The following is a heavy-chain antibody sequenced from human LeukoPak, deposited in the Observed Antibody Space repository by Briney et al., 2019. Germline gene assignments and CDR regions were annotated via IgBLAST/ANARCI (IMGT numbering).Heavy chain of an antibody. Sequence: GGSLRLSCAASGFTFDDYAMHWVRQAPGKGLEWVSLISGDGGSTYYADSMKGRFTISRDNSKNSLYLQMNSLRIEDTAFYFCAKAKYYYEGGDYWGQGTLVTVSS. CDR2: ISGDGGST. CDR1: GFTFDDYA. CDR3: AKAKYYYEGGDY. V-gene: IGHV3-43*02. J-gene: IGHJ4*02. D-gene: IGHD3-22*01.